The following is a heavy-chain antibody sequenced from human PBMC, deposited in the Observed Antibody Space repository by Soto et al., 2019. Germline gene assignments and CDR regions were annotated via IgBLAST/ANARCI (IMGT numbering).Heavy chain of an antibody. J-gene: IGHJ4*02. CDR3: ARQKHNVDTVDFDY. CDR1: GYSFTSYW. Sequence: LGESLKISCKGSGYSFTSYWISWVRQMPGKGQEWMGRIDPSDSYTNYSPSFQGHVTISADKSISTAYLQWSSLKASDTAMYYCARQKHNVDTVDFDYWGQGTLVTVSS. V-gene: IGHV5-10-1*01. CDR2: IDPSDSYT. D-gene: IGHD5-18*01.